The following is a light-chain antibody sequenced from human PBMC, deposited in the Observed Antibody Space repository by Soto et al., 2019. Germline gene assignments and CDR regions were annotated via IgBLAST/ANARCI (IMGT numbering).Light chain of an antibody. CDR2: DAS. Sequence: EIVLTQSPATLSLSPGERATLSCRASQSVSSYLAWYQQKRGQAPRLLIYDASNRAPGIPARFSGSGSGTDFTLTISSLAPEDFAVYYCQQRSNWLYTFGQGTKLEIK. V-gene: IGKV3-11*01. CDR1: QSVSSY. J-gene: IGKJ2*01. CDR3: QQRSNWLYT.